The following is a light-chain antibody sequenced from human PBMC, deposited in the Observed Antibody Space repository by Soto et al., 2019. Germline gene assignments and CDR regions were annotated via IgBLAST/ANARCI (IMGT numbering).Light chain of an antibody. J-gene: IGLJ3*02. V-gene: IGLV1-40*01. CDR1: SSNIGGGYD. CDR2: GDS. Sequence: QAVVTQPPSVSGAPGQRVTISCTGTSSNIGGGYDVFWSQHLPGTAPRLLIFGDSVRPSGVPDRVSGSKSATSASLAITGLQAEDQADYYCHSYDSSLNGWVFGGGTKLTVL. CDR3: HSYDSSLNGWV.